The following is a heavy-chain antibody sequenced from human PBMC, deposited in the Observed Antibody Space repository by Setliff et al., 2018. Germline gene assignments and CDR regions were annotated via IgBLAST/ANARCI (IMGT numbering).Heavy chain of an antibody. J-gene: IGHJ4*02. CDR3: ARHEFVGGYYGSVTYRHFDY. Sequence: PSETLSLTCTVSGGSISSNNYYGGWIRQPPGKGLGWIGSIYYSGTAYYNPSLKSRVTISVDTSKNQFSLQVTSVTATDTAVYYCARHEFVGGYYGSVTYRHFDYWGQGILVTVSS. CDR1: GGSISSNNYY. V-gene: IGHV4-39*01. CDR2: IYYSGTA. D-gene: IGHD3-10*01.